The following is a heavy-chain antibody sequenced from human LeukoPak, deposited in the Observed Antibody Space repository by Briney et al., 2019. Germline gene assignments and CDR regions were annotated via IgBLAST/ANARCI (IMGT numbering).Heavy chain of an antibody. CDR2: ISGDGGST. J-gene: IGHJ5*02. Sequence: GGSLRLSCAASGFTFDDYAIHWVRQAPGKGLEWVSLISGDGGSTYYADSVKGRFTISRDNSKNSLYLQMNSLRTEDTALYYCAKDPATRDGHGAWFNPWGQGTLVTVSS. CDR3: AKDPATRDGHGAWFNP. D-gene: IGHD5-24*01. CDR1: GFTFDDYA. V-gene: IGHV3-43*02.